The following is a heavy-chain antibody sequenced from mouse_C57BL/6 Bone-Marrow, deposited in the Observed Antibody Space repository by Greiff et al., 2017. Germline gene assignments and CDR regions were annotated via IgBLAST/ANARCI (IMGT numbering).Heavy chain of an antibody. J-gene: IGHJ4*01. Sequence: EVQLQQSGPELVKPGASVKISCKASGYTFTDYYMNWVKQSHGKSLEWIGDINPNNGGTSYNQKFKGKATLTVDKSSSTAYMERRSLTSEDSAVYYCAPLYYYAPMDYWGQGTSVTVSS. V-gene: IGHV1-26*01. CDR3: APLYYYAPMDY. D-gene: IGHD1-1*01. CDR2: INPNNGGT. CDR1: GYTFTDYY.